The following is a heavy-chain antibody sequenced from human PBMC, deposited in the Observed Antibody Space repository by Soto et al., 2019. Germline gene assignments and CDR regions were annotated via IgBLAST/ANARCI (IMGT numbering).Heavy chain of an antibody. CDR2: INPNSGGT. V-gene: IGHV1-2*04. CDR1: GYTFTGYY. Sequence: ASVKVSCKASGYTFTGYYMHWVRQAPGQGLEWMGWINPNSGGTNYAQKFQGWVTMTRDTSISTAYMELSRLRSDDTAVYYCAAFDCTNGVCPNDAFDIWGQGTMVTVSS. CDR3: AAFDCTNGVCPNDAFDI. J-gene: IGHJ3*02. D-gene: IGHD2-8*01.